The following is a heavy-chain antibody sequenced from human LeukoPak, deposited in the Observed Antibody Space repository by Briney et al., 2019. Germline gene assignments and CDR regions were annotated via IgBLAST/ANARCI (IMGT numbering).Heavy chain of an antibody. J-gene: IGHJ4*02. D-gene: IGHD3-10*01. CDR2: INPSGGST. V-gene: IGHV1-46*01. Sequence: ASVKVSCKASGYTFTSYYMHWVRQAPGQGLEWMGIINPSGGSTGYAQKFQGRVTMTRDTSTSTVYMELSSLRSEDTAVYYCARARPHYYGSEYYFDYWGQGTLVTVSS. CDR3: ARARPHYYGSEYYFDY. CDR1: GYTFTSYY.